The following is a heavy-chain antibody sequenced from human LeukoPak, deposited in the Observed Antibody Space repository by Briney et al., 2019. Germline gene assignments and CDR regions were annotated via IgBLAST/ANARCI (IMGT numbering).Heavy chain of an antibody. Sequence: GRSLRLSCAASGFTFSSYGMHWVRQAPGKGLEWVAVIWYDGSNKYYADSEKGRFTISRDNSKNTLYLQMNSLRAEDTAVYYCARAGGFLYGDEVGMDYWGQGTQVTVSS. D-gene: IGHD4-17*01. V-gene: IGHV3-33*01. CDR2: IWYDGSNK. CDR1: GFTFSSYG. J-gene: IGHJ4*02. CDR3: ARAGGFLYGDEVGMDY.